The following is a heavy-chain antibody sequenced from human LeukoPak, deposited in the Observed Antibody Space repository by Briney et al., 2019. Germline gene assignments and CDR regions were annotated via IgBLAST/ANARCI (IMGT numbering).Heavy chain of an antibody. J-gene: IGHJ4*02. CDR3: ARDSPGGPVNPY. D-gene: IGHD4-23*01. CDR2: IIPILGIA. Sequence: SVKVSCKASGGTFSSYAISWVRQAPGQGLEWMGRIIPILGIANYTQKFQGRVTIAADKSTSTAYTELSSLRSEDTAVYYCARDSPGGPVNPYWGQGTLVTVSS. CDR1: GGTFSSYA. V-gene: IGHV1-69*04.